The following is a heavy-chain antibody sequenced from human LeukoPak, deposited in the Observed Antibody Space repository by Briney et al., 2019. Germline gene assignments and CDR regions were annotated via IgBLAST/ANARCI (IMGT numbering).Heavy chain of an antibody. D-gene: IGHD5-24*01. CDR2: ISGSGGST. V-gene: IGHV3-23*01. CDR3: AKTRDGYIYYFDY. Sequence: GGSLRLSCAASGFTFSSYAMSWVRQAPGKGLEWVSAISGSGGSTYYADSVKGRFPISRDNSKNTLYLQMNSLRAEDTAVYYCAKTRDGYIYYFDYWGQGTLVTVSS. J-gene: IGHJ4*02. CDR1: GFTFSSYA.